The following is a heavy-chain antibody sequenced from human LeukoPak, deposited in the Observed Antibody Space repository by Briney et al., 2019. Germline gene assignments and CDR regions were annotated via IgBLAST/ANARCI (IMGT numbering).Heavy chain of an antibody. Sequence: ASVKVSCKASGYTFTGYYMHWVRQAPGQGLEWMGWINPDSGGTIYAQKLEGRVTMTRDTPSSTTYMELSSLRSEDTAVYYCASLRWGGYDTGAEVGYWGQGTLVTVSS. D-gene: IGHD3-3*01. V-gene: IGHV1-2*02. J-gene: IGHJ4*02. CDR2: INPDSGGT. CDR1: GYTFTGYY. CDR3: ASLRWGGYDTGAEVGY.